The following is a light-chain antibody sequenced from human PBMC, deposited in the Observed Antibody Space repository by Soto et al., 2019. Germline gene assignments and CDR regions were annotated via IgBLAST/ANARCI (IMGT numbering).Light chain of an antibody. CDR1: QSVSSSY. V-gene: IGKV3-20*01. CDR2: GAS. CDR3: QQYVSSPLT. J-gene: IGKJ4*01. Sequence: EIVLTQSPGTLSLYPGERATLSCRASQSVSSSYLAWYQQKPGQAPRLLIYGASSRATGIPDRFSGSGSGTDFTLTISRLEPEDFAVYYCQQYVSSPLTFGGGTKVEIK.